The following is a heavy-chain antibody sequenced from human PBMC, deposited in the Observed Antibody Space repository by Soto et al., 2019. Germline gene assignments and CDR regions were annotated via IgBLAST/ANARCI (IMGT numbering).Heavy chain of an antibody. CDR1: GGTFSSYA. CDR3: ATGNGIVRGVRYYYYYGMDV. V-gene: IGHV1-69*13. Sequence: ASVKVSCKASGGTFSSYAISWVRQAPGQGLEWMGGIIPIFGTANYAQKFQGRVTITADESTSTAYMELSSLRSEDTAVYYCATGNGIVRGVRYYYYYGMDVWGQGTTVTVSS. D-gene: IGHD1-1*01. CDR2: IIPIFGTA. J-gene: IGHJ6*02.